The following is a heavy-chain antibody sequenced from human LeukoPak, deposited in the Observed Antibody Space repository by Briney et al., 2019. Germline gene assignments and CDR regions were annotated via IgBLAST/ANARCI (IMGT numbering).Heavy chain of an antibody. CDR1: GGSISSYY. D-gene: IGHD1-26*01. J-gene: IGHJ4*02. CDR3: ARGSYSVDY. Sequence: SETLSLTCTVSGGSISSYYWSWIRQPPGKGLEWIGYIYYSGSTNYNPSLKSRVTISVDRSKNQFSVKLSSVTAADTAVYYCARGSYSVDYWGQGTLVTVSS. V-gene: IGHV4-59*01. CDR2: IYYSGST.